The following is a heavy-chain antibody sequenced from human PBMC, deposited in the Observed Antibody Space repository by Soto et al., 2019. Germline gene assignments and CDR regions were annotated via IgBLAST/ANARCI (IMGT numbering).Heavy chain of an antibody. CDR1: GFTFDDYA. V-gene: IGHV3-9*01. CDR3: AKDSHDYGAIDY. J-gene: IGHJ4*02. Sequence: EVQLVESGGGLVQPGRSLRLSCAASGFTFDDYAMHWVRQAPGKGLEWVSGISWNSGSIGYADSVKGRFTISRDNAKNSLYLQMNSPRAEDTALYYCAKDSHDYGAIDYWGQGTLVTVSS. CDR2: ISWNSGSI. D-gene: IGHD4-17*01.